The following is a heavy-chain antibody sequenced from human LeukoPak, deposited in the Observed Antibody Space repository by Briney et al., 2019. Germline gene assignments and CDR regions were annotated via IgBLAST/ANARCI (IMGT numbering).Heavy chain of an antibody. V-gene: IGHV3-23*01. J-gene: IGHJ6*02. D-gene: IGHD2-15*01. CDR2: ISGLDGTT. CDR3: VLSWSYDMDV. CDR1: GFTLGSYA. Sequence: GGSLRLSCAASGFTLGSYAMSWVRQAPGKGLEWVSSISGLDGTTFYAVSVKGRFTISRDSSKNTLYLQMNSLRAEDTAVYYCVLSWSYDMDVWGQGTTVTVSS.